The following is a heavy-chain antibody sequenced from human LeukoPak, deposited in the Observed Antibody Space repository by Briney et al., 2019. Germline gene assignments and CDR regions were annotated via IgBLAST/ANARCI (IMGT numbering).Heavy chain of an antibody. CDR2: INPNSGGK. J-gene: IGHJ4*02. V-gene: IGHV1-2*06. CDR3: ARCEEQWLVPDY. CDR1: GYTFTGYY. Sequence: ASVKVSCKASGYTFTGYYMHWVRQAPGQGLEWMGRINPNSGGKNYAQKFQGRVTMTRDTSISTVYMELSRLRSDDTAVYYCARCEEQWLVPDYWGQGTLVTVSS. D-gene: IGHD6-19*01.